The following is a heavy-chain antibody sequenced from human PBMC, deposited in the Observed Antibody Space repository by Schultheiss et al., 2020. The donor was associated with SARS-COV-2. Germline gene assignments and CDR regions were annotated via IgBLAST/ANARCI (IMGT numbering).Heavy chain of an antibody. CDR1: GGSISSYY. CDR3: ARGQRVDFWSGYPYYFDY. J-gene: IGHJ4*02. V-gene: IGHV4-4*08. CDR2: IHVSGST. Sequence: SETLSLTCTVSGGSISSYYWSWIRQPPGKGLEWIGRIHVSGSTNYNPSLKSRVTISVDTSKNQFSLKLSSVTTADTAVYYCARGQRVDFWSGYPYYFDYWGQGTLVTVSS. D-gene: IGHD3-3*01.